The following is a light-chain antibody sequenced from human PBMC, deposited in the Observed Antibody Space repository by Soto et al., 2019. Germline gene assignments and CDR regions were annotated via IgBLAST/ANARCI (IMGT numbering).Light chain of an antibody. V-gene: IGKV1-5*03. Sequence: DIPMTQSPSTLSASIGDRVTITCRASQSINTWLAWYQQKPGKAPKLLIYKASTLESGVPSRFSGSGSGTEFTLTIGCLQLDDFATYYCQQSYSTLTFGQGTRLEIK. J-gene: IGKJ5*01. CDR3: QQSYSTLT. CDR1: QSINTW. CDR2: KAS.